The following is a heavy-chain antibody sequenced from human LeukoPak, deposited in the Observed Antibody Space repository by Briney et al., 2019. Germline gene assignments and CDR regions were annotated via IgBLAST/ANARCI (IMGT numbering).Heavy chain of an antibody. CDR2: IKKDGSER. CDR3: ARGPSGGNGFSY. Sequence: GGSLRLYCAAYGFTFCSYWLSWVRQAPGKGLEWVANIKKDGSERYYVDSVKGRFTISRANAKNSMYLQMHNLRAVDTDEYYCARGPSGGNGFSYWGLGTLVTVSS. D-gene: IGHD2-15*01. J-gene: IGHJ4*02. V-gene: IGHV3-7*04. CDR1: GFTFCSYW.